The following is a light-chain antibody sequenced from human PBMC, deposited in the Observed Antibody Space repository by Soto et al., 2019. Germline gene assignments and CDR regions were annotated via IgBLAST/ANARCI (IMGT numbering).Light chain of an antibody. V-gene: IGKV1-39*01. J-gene: IGKJ1*01. Sequence: DIQMTQSPSSLSASVGDRVTITCRASQSIRSYLNWYHEKPGKAPKLLIYAASILQSGVPSRFSGSGSGTDFTLTISSLQPEDFATYYCQQSDSSPWTFGQGTKVEIK. CDR1: QSIRSY. CDR2: AAS. CDR3: QQSDSSPWT.